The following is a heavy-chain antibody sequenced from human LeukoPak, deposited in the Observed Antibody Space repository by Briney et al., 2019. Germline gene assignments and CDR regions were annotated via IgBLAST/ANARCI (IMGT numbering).Heavy chain of an antibody. CDR2: IKQDGSEK. D-gene: IGHD6-19*01. CDR1: GFTFSSYW. Sequence: GGSLRLSXAASGFTFSSYWMSWVRQAPGKGLEWVANIKQDGSEKYYVDSVKGRFTISRDNAKNSLYLQMNSLRAEDTAVYYCVREVAVAVPVYWGQGTLVTVSS. CDR3: VREVAVAVPVY. V-gene: IGHV3-7*01. J-gene: IGHJ1*01.